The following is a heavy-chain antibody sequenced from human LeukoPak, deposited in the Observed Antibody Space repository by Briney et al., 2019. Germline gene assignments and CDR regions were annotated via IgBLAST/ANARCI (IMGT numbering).Heavy chain of an antibody. Sequence: PGGSLRLSCAASGFTFSSFAMSWVRQAPGKGLEWVSSISGGGGSTYYADSVKGRFTISRDNYEDTVYMQMNSLRAEDTAVYYCAKDLYCSGWKGAPDIWGQGTMVTVSS. CDR3: AKDLYCSGWKGAPDI. D-gene: IGHD6-19*01. J-gene: IGHJ3*02. CDR2: ISGGGGST. CDR1: GFTFSSFA. V-gene: IGHV3-23*01.